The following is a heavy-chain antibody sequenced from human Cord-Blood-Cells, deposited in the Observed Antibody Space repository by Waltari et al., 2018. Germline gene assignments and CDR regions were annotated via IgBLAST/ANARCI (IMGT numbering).Heavy chain of an antibody. V-gene: IGHV1-24*01. CDR2: FDPEDGET. Sequence: QVQLVQSGAEVHKPGASVKVSCKVSGYTLPESSLPWVRQAPGKGLEWMGGFDPEDGETIYAQKFQGRVTMTEDTSTDTAYMELSSLRSEDTAVYYCATRFGVVPAALKAFDIWGQGTMVTVSS. CDR1: GYTLPESS. CDR3: ATRFGVVPAALKAFDI. J-gene: IGHJ3*02. D-gene: IGHD2-2*01.